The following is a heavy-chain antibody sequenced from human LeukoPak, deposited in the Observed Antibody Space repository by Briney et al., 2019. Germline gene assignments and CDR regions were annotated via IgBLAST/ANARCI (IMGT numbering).Heavy chain of an antibody. Sequence: GGSLRLSCAASGFTFSSYAMHWVRQAPGKGLEWVAVISYDGSNKYYADSVKGRFTISRDNSKNTLYLQMNSLRAEDTAVYYCARDPNGSSWLFDYWGQGTLVTVSS. V-gene: IGHV3-30-3*01. CDR3: ARDPNGSSWLFDY. CDR2: ISYDGSNK. D-gene: IGHD6-13*01. J-gene: IGHJ4*02. CDR1: GFTFSSYA.